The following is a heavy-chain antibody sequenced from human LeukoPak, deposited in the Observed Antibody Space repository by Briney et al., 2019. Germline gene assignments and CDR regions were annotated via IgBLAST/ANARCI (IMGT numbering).Heavy chain of an antibody. D-gene: IGHD6-13*01. CDR1: GGTFSSYT. J-gene: IGHJ4*02. Sequence: ASVKVSCKASGGTFSSYTISWVRQAPGQGLEWMGRIIPILGIANYAQKFQGRVTITADKSTSTAYVELSSLRSEDTAVYYCARDLWQQLPDYWGQGTLVTVSS. CDR3: ARDLWQQLPDY. V-gene: IGHV1-69*04. CDR2: IIPILGIA.